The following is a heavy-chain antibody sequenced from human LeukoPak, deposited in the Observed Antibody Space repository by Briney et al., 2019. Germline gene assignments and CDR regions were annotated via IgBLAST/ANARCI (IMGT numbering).Heavy chain of an antibody. CDR1: GYSISSGYC. CDR2: IYHSGST. D-gene: IGHD5-18*01. J-gene: IGHJ6*03. Sequence: SETLSLTCAVSGYSISSGYCWGWIRQPPGKGLEWIGSIYHSGSTYYNPSLKSRVTISVDTSKNQFSLKLSSVTAADTAVYYCARVKRGYSYEEFYYYYYMDVWGKGTTVTVSS. CDR3: ARVKRGYSYEEFYYYYYMDV. V-gene: IGHV4-38-2*01.